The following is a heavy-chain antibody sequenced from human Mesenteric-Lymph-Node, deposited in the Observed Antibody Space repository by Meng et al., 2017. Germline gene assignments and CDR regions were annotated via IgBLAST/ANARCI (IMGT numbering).Heavy chain of an antibody. D-gene: IGHD6-19*01. CDR2: IYHSGST. CDR3: ASFPPPGKQWLVTDY. Sequence: QVQRQESGPGLVKPSGTLSLTCDVSGGSISSSNWWSWVRQPPGKGLEWIGEIYHSGSTNYNPSLKSRVTISVDKSKNQFSLKLSSVTAADTAVYYCASFPPPGKQWLVTDYWGQGTLVTVSS. V-gene: IGHV4-4*02. J-gene: IGHJ4*02. CDR1: GGSISSSNW.